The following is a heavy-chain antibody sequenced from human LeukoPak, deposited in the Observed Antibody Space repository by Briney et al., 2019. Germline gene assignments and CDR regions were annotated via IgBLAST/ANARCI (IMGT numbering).Heavy chain of an antibody. Sequence: SETLSLTCTVSGGSISSSSYYWGWIRQPPGKGLEWIGSIYYSGSTYYNPSLKSRVTISVDTSKNQFSLKLSSVTAADTAMYYCARRQNYYDSSGYSYYFDYWGQGTLVTVSS. V-gene: IGHV4-39*07. CDR2: IYYSGST. J-gene: IGHJ4*02. D-gene: IGHD3-22*01. CDR1: GGSISSSSYY. CDR3: ARRQNYYDSSGYSYYFDY.